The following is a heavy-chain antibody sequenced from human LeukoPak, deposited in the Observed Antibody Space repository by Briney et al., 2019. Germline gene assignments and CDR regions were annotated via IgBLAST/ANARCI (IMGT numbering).Heavy chain of an antibody. J-gene: IGHJ3*02. CDR1: GGTFSSYA. Sequence: SVKVSCKASGGTFSSYAISWVRQAPGQGLEWMGGIIPIFGTANYAQKFQGRVTITTDESTSTAYMELSSLRSEDTAVYYCAREETLYDAFDIWGQGTMVTVSS. CDR3: AREETLYDAFDI. CDR2: IIPIFGTA. V-gene: IGHV1-69*05. D-gene: IGHD3-16*01.